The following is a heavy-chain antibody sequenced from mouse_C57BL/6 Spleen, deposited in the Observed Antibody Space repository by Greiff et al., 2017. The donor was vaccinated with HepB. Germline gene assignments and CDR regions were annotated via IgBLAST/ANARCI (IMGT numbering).Heavy chain of an antibody. CDR3: ASGEVITNYAMDY. Sequence: DVKLVESGPGLVKPSQSLSLTCSVTGYSITSGYYWHWIRQFPGNKLEWMGYIRYDGSNNYNPSLKNRISITRDTSKNQFFLKLNSVTTEDTATYYCASGEVITNYAMDYWGQGTSVTVSS. V-gene: IGHV3-6*01. D-gene: IGHD2-4*01. CDR1: GYSITSGYY. CDR2: IRYDGSN. J-gene: IGHJ4*01.